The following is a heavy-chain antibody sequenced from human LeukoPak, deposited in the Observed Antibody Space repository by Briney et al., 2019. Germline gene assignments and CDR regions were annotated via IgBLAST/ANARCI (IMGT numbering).Heavy chain of an antibody. CDR3: GKDPNGDYIGAFDF. CDR1: GITFRNYA. J-gene: IGHJ3*01. CDR2: ITGSGDTR. V-gene: IGHV3-23*01. Sequence: GGSLRLSCVASGITFRNYAVTWVSQAPGKGLEWVSSITGSGDTRRYADSVKGRFTISRDNSVDTLYLQMNSLSAEDTAIYYCGKDPNGDYIGAFDFWGRGTMVTVSS. D-gene: IGHD4-17*01.